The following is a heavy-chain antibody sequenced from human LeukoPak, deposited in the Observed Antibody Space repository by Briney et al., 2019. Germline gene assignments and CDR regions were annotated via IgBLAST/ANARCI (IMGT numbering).Heavy chain of an antibody. CDR3: AREDGYSYGFTILDY. J-gene: IGHJ4*02. Sequence: GGSLRLSCAASGFTFSSYTMNWVRQAPGKGLEWVAVISYDGSNKYYADSVKGRFTISRDNSKNTLYLQMNSLRAEDTAVYYCAREDGYSYGFTILDYWGQGTLVTVSS. V-gene: IGHV3-30*03. D-gene: IGHD5-18*01. CDR1: GFTFSSYT. CDR2: ISYDGSNK.